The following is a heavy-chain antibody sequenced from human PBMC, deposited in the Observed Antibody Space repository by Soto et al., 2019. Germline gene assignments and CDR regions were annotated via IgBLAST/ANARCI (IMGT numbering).Heavy chain of an antibody. CDR2: FDPEDGET. CDR1: GYTLTELS. D-gene: IGHD6-19*01. J-gene: IGHJ4*02. V-gene: IGHV1-24*01. CDR3: ATGGWYSGPNLGFDY. Sequence: QVQLVQSGAEVKKPGASVKVSCKVSGYTLTELSMHWVRQAPGKGLEWLGGFDPEDGETIYEQKFQGRVTMTEDTSTDAAYTGLSSLRSEDTAVYYCATGGWYSGPNLGFDYWGQGTLVTVSS.